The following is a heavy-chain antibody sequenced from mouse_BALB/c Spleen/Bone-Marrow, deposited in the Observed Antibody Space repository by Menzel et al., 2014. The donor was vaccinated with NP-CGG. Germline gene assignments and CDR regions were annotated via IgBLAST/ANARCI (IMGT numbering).Heavy chain of an antibody. CDR1: SYTFTDNW. Sequence: VQLQQSGAELGMPGASVKMSCKASSYTFTDNWIYWVKQRPGQGLEWIGAIDTSDNYTNYNQKFMGKASLTVDASSSTAYMQVSSLTSDDSAVYYCARGGHDFSLDYWGQGTSVTVSS. J-gene: IGHJ4*01. CDR2: IDTSDNYT. D-gene: IGHD2-4*01. V-gene: IGHV1-69*01. CDR3: ARGGHDFSLDY.